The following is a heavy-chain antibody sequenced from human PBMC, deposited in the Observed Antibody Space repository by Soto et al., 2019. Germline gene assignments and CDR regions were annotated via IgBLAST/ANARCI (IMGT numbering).Heavy chain of an antibody. Sequence: EVQLVESGGGLVEPGGSLKLSCAASGFTLSNAWMSWVRRAPGKGLEWVGRIKSKTDSRTTEYAAPVRVRFTITRDDSKNTLDLKMSSLQTEATAMYYCIRVNCGKLDYWCQGTLATVSS. CDR1: GFTLSNAW. CDR3: IRVNCGKLDY. V-gene: IGHV3-15*01. J-gene: IGHJ4*02. D-gene: IGHD2-21*01. CDR2: IKSKTDSRTT.